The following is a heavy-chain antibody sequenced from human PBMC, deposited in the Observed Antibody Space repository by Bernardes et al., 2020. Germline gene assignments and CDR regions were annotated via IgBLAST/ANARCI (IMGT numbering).Heavy chain of an antibody. J-gene: IGHJ3*02. CDR3: ATSPSIVGAYERPAPMMMAFDI. CDR1: GYTLTELS. Sequence: ASVKVSCKVSGYTLTELSMHWVRQAPGKGLEWMGGFDPEDGETIYAQKFQGRVTMTEDTSTDTAYMELSSLRSEDTAVYYCATSPSIVGAYERPAPMMMAFDIWGQGTMVTVSS. D-gene: IGHD1-26*01. V-gene: IGHV1-24*01. CDR2: FDPEDGET.